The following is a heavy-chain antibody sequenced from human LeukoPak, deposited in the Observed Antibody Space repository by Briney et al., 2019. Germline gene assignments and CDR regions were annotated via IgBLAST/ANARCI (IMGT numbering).Heavy chain of an antibody. Sequence: PGGSLRLSCAASGFTFSSYWMHWVRQAPGKGLVWVSRINSDGSSTSYADSVKGRFTISRDNAKNSLYLQMNSLRAEDTAVYYCATGSLYSSGWQPLVDYWGQGTLVTVSS. CDR3: ATGSLYSSGWQPLVDY. D-gene: IGHD6-19*01. J-gene: IGHJ4*02. CDR2: INSDGSST. V-gene: IGHV3-74*01. CDR1: GFTFSSYW.